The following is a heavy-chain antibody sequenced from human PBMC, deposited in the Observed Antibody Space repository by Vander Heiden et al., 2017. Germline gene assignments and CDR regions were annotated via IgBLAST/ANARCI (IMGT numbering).Heavy chain of an antibody. Sequence: QVQLVQSGAEMKKPGASVTVSCKAPGYTFSGYYSHSVRQAPGKGLEWMGWSNPKSGGTNYAQKVQGRVTMTRDTSISTAYIELSRLRSDGTAVYYCARVAGVGAPYFDYWGQGTLVTVSS. V-gene: IGHV1-2*02. D-gene: IGHD1-26*01. J-gene: IGHJ4*02. CDR2: SNPKSGGT. CDR3: ARVAGVGAPYFDY. CDR1: GYTFSGYY.